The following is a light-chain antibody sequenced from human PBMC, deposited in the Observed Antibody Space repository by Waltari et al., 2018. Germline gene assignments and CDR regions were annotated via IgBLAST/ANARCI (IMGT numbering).Light chain of an antibody. CDR1: QVVTSD. CDR2: DAY. V-gene: IGKV3-11*01. J-gene: IGKJ1*01. CDR3: QQRSNWPPRGWT. Sequence: EIVLTHSPATLSLSPGEKATLSFRASQVVTSDLAWYQQKPGQAPRLLTDDAYNRATGIPARFSGSGSRTDFTLTISSLEPEDFAVYYCQQRSNWPPRGWTFGQGTKVEIK.